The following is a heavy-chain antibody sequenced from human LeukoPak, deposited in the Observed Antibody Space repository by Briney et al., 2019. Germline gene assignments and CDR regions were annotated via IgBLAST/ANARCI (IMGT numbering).Heavy chain of an antibody. CDR3: VRDRPPYYDFWSGLDY. D-gene: IGHD3-3*01. CDR2: ISYDGSNK. Sequence: GRSLRLSCAASGFTFGSYPMRRVRQAPGKGLEWVAVISYDGSNKYYADSVKGRFTISRDNSKNTLYLQMSSLRAEDTAVYYCVRDRPPYYDFWSGLDYWGQGTLVTVSS. J-gene: IGHJ4*02. V-gene: IGHV3-30-3*01. CDR1: GFTFGSYP.